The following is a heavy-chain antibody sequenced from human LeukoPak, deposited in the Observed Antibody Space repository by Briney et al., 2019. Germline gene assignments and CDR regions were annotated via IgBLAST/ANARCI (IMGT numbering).Heavy chain of an antibody. CDR2: IYSSGST. CDR1: GGSISSGLYY. J-gene: IGHJ3*02. V-gene: IGHV4-61*02. CDR3: ASTHIHGGAFDI. Sequence: SETLFLTCTVSGGSISSGLYYWSWIRQPAGKGLEWIGRIYSSGSTNFNPSHKSRVSLSVDTSKNQFSLNLSAVTAADTAVYYCASTHIHGGAFDIWGQGTVVTVSS. D-gene: IGHD2-21*01.